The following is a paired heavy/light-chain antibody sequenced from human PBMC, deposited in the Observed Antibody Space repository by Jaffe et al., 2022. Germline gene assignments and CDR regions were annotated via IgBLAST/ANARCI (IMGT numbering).Light chain of an antibody. V-gene: IGKV4-1*01. Sequence: DIVMTQSPDSLAVSLGERATINCKSSQSVLYSSNNKNYLAWYQQKPGQPPKLLVYWASTRESGVPDRFSGSGSGTDFTLTISSLQAEDVAVYYCQQYYSNPLTFGGGTKVEIK. CDR1: QSVLYSSNNKNY. J-gene: IGKJ4*01. CDR3: QQYYSNPLT. CDR2: WAS.
Heavy chain of an antibody. Sequence: QVQLQESGPGLVKPSETLSLTCTVSGDTVSSGSYYWNWIRQPPGKGLEWLGYIYYTGSTNYNPSLKSRVTISIDTSKNQFSLRLSSVTAADTAVYYCARGLGVNWFDPWGQGTLVTVSS. D-gene: IGHD5-12*01. CDR2: IYYTGST. J-gene: IGHJ5*02. CDR1: GDTVSSGSYY. CDR3: ARGLGVNWFDP. V-gene: IGHV4-61*01.